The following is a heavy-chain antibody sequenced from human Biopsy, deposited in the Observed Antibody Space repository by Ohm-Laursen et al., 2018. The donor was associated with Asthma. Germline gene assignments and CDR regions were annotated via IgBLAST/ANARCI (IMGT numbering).Heavy chain of an antibody. CDR1: GVSIISYY. CDR3: AGFCSGGNCPDH. V-gene: IGHV4-59*07. CDR2: IHYSGST. Sequence: SDTLSLTCTVSGVSIISYYWTWIRQPPGKGLEWIGNIHYSGSTYSNPSLKSRVTISVDTSKKQISLRLSSVIAADTAVYYCAGFCSGGNCPDHWGQGTLVTVSS. J-gene: IGHJ4*02. D-gene: IGHD2-15*01.